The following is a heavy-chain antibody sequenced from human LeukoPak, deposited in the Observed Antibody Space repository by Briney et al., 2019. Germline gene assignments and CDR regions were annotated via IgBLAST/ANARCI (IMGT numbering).Heavy chain of an antibody. Sequence: SETLSLTCTVSGASVSGSAYYWGWIRQPPGKGLEWIGSIYYSGSTYYNPSLKSRVTISVDTSKNQFSLKLSSVTAADTAVYYCASDSEGLRSSQGIHYDAFDIWGQGTMVTVSS. CDR2: IYYSGST. CDR3: ASDSEGLRSSQGIHYDAFDI. CDR1: GASVSGSAYY. D-gene: IGHD6-13*01. V-gene: IGHV4-39*07. J-gene: IGHJ3*02.